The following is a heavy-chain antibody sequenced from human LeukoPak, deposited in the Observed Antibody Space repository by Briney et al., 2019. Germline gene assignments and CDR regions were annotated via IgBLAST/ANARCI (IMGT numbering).Heavy chain of an antibody. Sequence: GGSLRLSCATSGFTFSSYEMNWVRQAPGKGLEWVSHISDGGGTIHYADSVKGRFTISRDDAKYSLYLQMNSLRVEGTALYYCARSSGSYRPFDSWGRGTLVTVSS. CDR1: GFTFSSYE. CDR3: ARSSGSYRPFDS. D-gene: IGHD1-26*01. CDR2: ISDGGGTI. J-gene: IGHJ4*02. V-gene: IGHV3-48*03.